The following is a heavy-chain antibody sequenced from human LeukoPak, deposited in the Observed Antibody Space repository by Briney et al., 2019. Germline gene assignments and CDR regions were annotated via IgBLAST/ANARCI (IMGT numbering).Heavy chain of an antibody. J-gene: IGHJ6*02. CDR2: ISWNSGSI. D-gene: IGHD3-10*01. Sequence: GGSLRLSCAASGFTFDDYAMHWVRQAPGKGLEWVSGISWNSGSIGYADSVKGRFTISRDNAKNSLYLQMNSLRAEDTALYYCATVLWAHDYYYGMDVWGQGTTVTVSS. V-gene: IGHV3-9*01. CDR1: GFTFDDYA. CDR3: ATVLWAHDYYYGMDV.